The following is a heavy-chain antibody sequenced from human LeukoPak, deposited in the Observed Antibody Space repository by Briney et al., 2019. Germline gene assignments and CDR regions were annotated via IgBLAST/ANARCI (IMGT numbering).Heavy chain of an antibody. V-gene: IGHV3-21*01. CDR2: ISSSSGYI. Sequence: GGSLRLSCAASGFTFSSYSMNWVRQAPGKRLEWVSSISSSSGYIYYADSVKGRFTISRDNAKDSLYLQMNSLRAEDTAVYYCARSYCSSISCRPHFDYWGQGTLVTVSS. CDR3: ARSYCSSISCRPHFDY. CDR1: GFTFSSYS. J-gene: IGHJ4*02. D-gene: IGHD2-2*01.